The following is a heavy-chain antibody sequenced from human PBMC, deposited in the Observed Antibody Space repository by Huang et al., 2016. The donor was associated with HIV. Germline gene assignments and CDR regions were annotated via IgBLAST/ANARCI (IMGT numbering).Heavy chain of an antibody. J-gene: IGHJ4*02. D-gene: IGHD3-10*01. CDR2: IYYSGTT. CDR3: ARLPGSITMIRGVITDPY. CDR1: GGSIRSDNYY. V-gene: IGHV4-39*02. Sequence: QLQLQESGPGLVKPSETLSLTCTVSGGSIRSDNYYWGWIRQPPGKGLVWVGSIYYSGTTYYHPSLKRRVTITVDTSKNPFSLRMRSVTAADTAVYYCARLPGSITMIRGVITDPYWGQGTLVTVSS.